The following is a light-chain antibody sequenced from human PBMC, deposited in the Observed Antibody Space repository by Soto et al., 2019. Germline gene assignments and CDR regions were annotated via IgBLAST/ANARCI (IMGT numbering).Light chain of an antibody. Sequence: IVLTQSPGTLSLSPGERATLSCRASQSVSSTFLAWFQQKPGQAPRLLIYGASTRATGIPDRFSGSGSGTEFTLTISRLEPEDFAVYYCQQYGGSPFSFGPGTKVDIK. J-gene: IGKJ3*01. CDR1: QSVSSTF. CDR2: GAS. CDR3: QQYGGSPFS. V-gene: IGKV3-20*01.